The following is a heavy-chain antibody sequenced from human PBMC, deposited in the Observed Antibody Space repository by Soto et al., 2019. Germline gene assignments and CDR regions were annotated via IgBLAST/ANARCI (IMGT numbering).Heavy chain of an antibody. Sequence: SVEVSCKASGGTFSSYAISWVRQAPGQGLEWMGGIIPIFGTANYAQKFQGRVTITADESTSTAYMELSSLRSEDTAVYYCARDGPGIVGATSWFDPWGQGTLVTVSS. CDR1: GGTFSSYA. D-gene: IGHD1-26*01. J-gene: IGHJ5*02. CDR2: IIPIFGTA. V-gene: IGHV1-69*13. CDR3: ARDGPGIVGATSWFDP.